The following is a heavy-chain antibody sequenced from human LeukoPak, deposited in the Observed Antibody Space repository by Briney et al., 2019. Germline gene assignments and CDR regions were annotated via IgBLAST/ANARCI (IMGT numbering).Heavy chain of an antibody. J-gene: IGHJ4*02. Sequence: ASVKVSCKASGYTFTSYYIYWVRQAPGQGLEWMGIINPSRGSTNYAQRFQGRVTMTRDMSTSTVYMELSSLRSEDTAIYYCARDPGSSSWPIYFDYWGQGTLVTVSS. CDR1: GYTFTSYY. CDR3: ARDPGSSSWPIYFDY. V-gene: IGHV1-46*01. D-gene: IGHD6-13*01. CDR2: INPSRGST.